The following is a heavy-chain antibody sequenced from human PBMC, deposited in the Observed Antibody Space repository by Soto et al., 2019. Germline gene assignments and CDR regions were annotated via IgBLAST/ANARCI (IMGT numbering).Heavy chain of an antibody. J-gene: IGHJ2*01. CDR2: IWYAGSQQ. CDR1: GFTFSNYG. CDR3: ARTLTGWYFDL. D-gene: IGHD3-9*01. Sequence: QEQLVESGGGVVQPGTSLRLSCAASGFTFSNYGMHWVRQAPGKGLEWVAVIWYAGSQQYQADPANGRFTVSKYISRNTLSLQMNRMRAEDTAVYYCARTLTGWYFDLWGRGTLITVSS. V-gene: IGHV3-33*01.